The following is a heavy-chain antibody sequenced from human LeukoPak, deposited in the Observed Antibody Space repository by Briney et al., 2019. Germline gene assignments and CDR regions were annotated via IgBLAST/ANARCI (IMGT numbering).Heavy chain of an antibody. CDR3: AAQPCSVGRCYLDY. CDR2: ISHHGSDQ. CDR1: GVTLSSLA. Sequence: GGSLRLSCAASGVTLSSLAMHWVRQAPGKGLEWVAVISHHGSDQYYADSVKGRFTISRDNSKNTLYLQMNSLGAEDTAVYYCAAQPCSVGRCYLDYWGQGTLVTVSS. D-gene: IGHD2-15*01. V-gene: IGHV3-30*04. J-gene: IGHJ4*02.